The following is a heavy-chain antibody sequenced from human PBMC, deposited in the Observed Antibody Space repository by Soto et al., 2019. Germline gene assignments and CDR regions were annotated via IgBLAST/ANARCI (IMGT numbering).Heavy chain of an antibody. CDR3: ARDDARPWPYYYSGMDV. V-gene: IGHV4-4*07. J-gene: IGHJ6*02. D-gene: IGHD2-2*01. Sequence: QVQLQESGPGLVKPSETLSLTCPVSGGSISSYYWSWIRQPAGKGLEWIGRIYTSGSTNYNPTLKSRVTMSRDTSKNQFSLKLSSVTAADTVVYYGARDDARPWPYYYSGMDVLGRGTTVTGSS. CDR2: IYTSGST. CDR1: GGSISSYY.